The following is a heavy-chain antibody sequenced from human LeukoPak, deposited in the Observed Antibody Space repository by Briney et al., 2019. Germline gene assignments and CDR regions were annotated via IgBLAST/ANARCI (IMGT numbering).Heavy chain of an antibody. J-gene: IGHJ6*03. V-gene: IGHV4-59*02. Sequence: SETLSLTCTVSGGSVSSHYWSWIRQPPGKGLEWIGCIDYSGSTNYNPSLKSRVTISVDTSKNQFSLKLSSVTAADTAVYYCARGREAAAGTGYYYYYMDVWGKGTTVTVSS. CDR3: ARGREAAAGTGYYYYYMDV. CDR2: IDYSGST. CDR1: GGSVSSHY. D-gene: IGHD6-13*01.